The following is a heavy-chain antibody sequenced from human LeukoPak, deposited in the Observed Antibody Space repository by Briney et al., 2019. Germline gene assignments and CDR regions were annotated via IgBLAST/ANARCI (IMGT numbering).Heavy chain of an antibody. V-gene: IGHV3-7*01. CDR1: GFTFGNNW. D-gene: IGHD6-6*01. CDR3: AKLKGQATRYDY. Sequence: GGSLRLSCAASGFTFGNNWMSWVRQAPGEGLEWVASINPDGRDKYYVDSVRGRSTISRDNDKNLLYLQMDSLRAEDAAVYHCAKLKGQATRYDYWGQGILVTVSS. J-gene: IGHJ4*02. CDR2: INPDGRDK.